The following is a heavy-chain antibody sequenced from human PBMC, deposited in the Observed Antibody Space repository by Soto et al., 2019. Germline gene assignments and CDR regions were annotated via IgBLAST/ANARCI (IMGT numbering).Heavy chain of an antibody. D-gene: IGHD2-2*01. CDR1: GFTFSTNY. CDR2: TYIGGVT. V-gene: IGHV3-53*01. CDR3: ARYQYHYGMDV. J-gene: IGHJ6*02. Sequence: PGEPLTLSCAPSGFTFSTNYISWVCQAPGKGLEWVSVTYIGGVTYYAGSVRGRFTVSRDISTNTLYLQMNSLRDEDTAVYYCARYQYHYGMDVWGQGTTVTVSS.